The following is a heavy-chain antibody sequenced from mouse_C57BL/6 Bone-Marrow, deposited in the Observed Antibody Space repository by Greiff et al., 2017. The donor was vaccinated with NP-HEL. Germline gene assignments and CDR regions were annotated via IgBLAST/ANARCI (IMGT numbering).Heavy chain of an antibody. CDR1: GYAFTNYL. CDR3: ARGGGYDVYFDV. V-gene: IGHV1-54*01. D-gene: IGHD2-2*01. CDR2: INPGSGGT. Sequence: VKLQQSGAELVRPGTSVKVSCKASGYAFTNYLIEWVKQRPGQGLEWIGVINPGSGGTNYNEKFKGKATLTADKSSSTAYMQLSSLTSEDSAVYFCARGGGYDVYFDVWGTGTTVTVSS. J-gene: IGHJ1*03.